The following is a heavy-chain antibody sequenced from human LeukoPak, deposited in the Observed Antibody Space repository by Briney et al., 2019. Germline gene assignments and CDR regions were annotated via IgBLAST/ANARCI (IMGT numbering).Heavy chain of an antibody. CDR2: IYHSGST. CDR1: GGSISSSNW. Sequence: SETLSLTCAVSGGSISSSNWWSWVRQPPGKGLEWIGKIYHSGSTNYNPSLKSRVTISVDKSKNQFSLKLSSVTAADTAVYYCARDIPKSGSYFGHNWFDPWGQGTLVTVSS. V-gene: IGHV4-4*02. D-gene: IGHD1-26*01. CDR3: ARDIPKSGSYFGHNWFDP. J-gene: IGHJ5*02.